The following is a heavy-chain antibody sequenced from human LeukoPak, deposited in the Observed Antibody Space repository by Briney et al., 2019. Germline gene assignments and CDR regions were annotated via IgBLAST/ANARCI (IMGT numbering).Heavy chain of an antibody. CDR1: GDSVSRNSVV. J-gene: IGHJ6*02. D-gene: IGHD1-14*01. CDR2: TYYESKWYI. Sequence: SQTLSLTCAISGDSVSRNSVVWNWVRQSPSRGLEWLGRTYYESKWYIDYAESLKSRMSVNSDTSKNQLSLQLNSVSLEDTAVYYCVRGYHRGGSDVWGQGTTVIVSS. V-gene: IGHV6-1*01. CDR3: VRGYHRGGSDV.